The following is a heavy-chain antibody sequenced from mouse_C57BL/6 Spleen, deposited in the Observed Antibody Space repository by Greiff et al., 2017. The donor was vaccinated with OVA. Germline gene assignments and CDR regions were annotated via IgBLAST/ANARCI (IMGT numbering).Heavy chain of an antibody. Sequence: VQVVESGPGLVQPSQRLSITCTVSGFSLTSYGVHWVRQSPGKGLEWLGVIWSGGSTDYNAAFISRLSISKDNSKSQVFFKMNSLQADDTAIYYCASDLLRGYFDYWGQGTTLTVSS. CDR3: ASDLLRGYFDY. D-gene: IGHD2-1*01. CDR1: GFSLTSYG. CDR2: IWSGGST. J-gene: IGHJ2*01. V-gene: IGHV2-2*01.